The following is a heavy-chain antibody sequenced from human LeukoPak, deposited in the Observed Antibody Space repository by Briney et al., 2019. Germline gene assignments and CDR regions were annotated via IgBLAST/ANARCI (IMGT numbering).Heavy chain of an antibody. Sequence: SETLSLTCTVSGDSISSYYWSWIRQPPGKGLEWIGSMFYTGSTNYSPSLKSRVTISVDTSKKQFSLKLSSVTAADTAVYYCARESGDSSGCSYLDYWGQATLVTVSS. J-gene: IGHJ4*02. D-gene: IGHD3-22*01. CDR1: GDSISSYY. CDR2: MFYTGST. CDR3: ARESGDSSGCSYLDY. V-gene: IGHV4-59*01.